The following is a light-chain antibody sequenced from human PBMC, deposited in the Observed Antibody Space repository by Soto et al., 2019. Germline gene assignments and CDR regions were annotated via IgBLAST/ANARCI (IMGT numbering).Light chain of an antibody. CDR2: RNN. Sequence: QSVLTQPPSASGTPGQRVTISCSGSSSNIGSNYVYWYQQLPGTASKLLIYRNNQRPSGVPDRFSGSKSGTSVSLAISGLRSEDEANYYCAAWDDSLSGVVFGGGTKVTVL. J-gene: IGLJ3*02. CDR1: SSNIGSNY. CDR3: AAWDDSLSGVV. V-gene: IGLV1-47*01.